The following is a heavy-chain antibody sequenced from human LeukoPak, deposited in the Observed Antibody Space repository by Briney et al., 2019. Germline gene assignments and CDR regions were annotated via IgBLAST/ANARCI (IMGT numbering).Heavy chain of an antibody. V-gene: IGHV3-33*01. CDR2: IWYDGSNK. CDR1: GFTFSSYG. CDR3: ARSVWRYCSSTSCYYFDY. Sequence: PGGSLRLSCAAYGFTFSSYGMHWVSQAPGNGLEWVAVIWYDGSNKYYTDSVKGRFTIFRDNSKNTLYLQMNSLSAEDTAVYYCARSVWRYCSSTSCYYFDYWGQGTLVTVSS. J-gene: IGHJ4*02. D-gene: IGHD2-2*01.